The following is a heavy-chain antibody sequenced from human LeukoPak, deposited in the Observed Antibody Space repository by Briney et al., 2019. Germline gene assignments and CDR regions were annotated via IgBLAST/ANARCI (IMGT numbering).Heavy chain of an antibody. J-gene: IGHJ4*02. Sequence: ASVKVSCKASGYTFTGYYMHWVPQAPGQGRECMGWIYPNSGATKYAQKFQGRVTMTRDTSISTAYMELSGLRSDDTAVYYCGTLLSNGPFDYWGQGSLVTVSS. V-gene: IGHV1-2*02. CDR2: IYPNSGAT. CDR3: GTLLSNGPFDY. CDR1: GYTFTGYY.